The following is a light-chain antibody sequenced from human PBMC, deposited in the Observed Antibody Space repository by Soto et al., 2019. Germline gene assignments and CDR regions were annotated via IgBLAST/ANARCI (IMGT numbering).Light chain of an antibody. J-gene: IGKJ1*01. V-gene: IGKV3-15*01. CDR3: SQYNTCHPKMA. CDR2: GAS. CDR1: QSVSSD. Sequence: VVTQSPATLSVFPGETATLSCRASQSVSSDLAWYQQRPGQAPRLLIYGASTRATGIPARFRGSGSGTEFRLTISSLQSEDFGTYYCSQYNTCHPKMAFGRGTKVEIK.